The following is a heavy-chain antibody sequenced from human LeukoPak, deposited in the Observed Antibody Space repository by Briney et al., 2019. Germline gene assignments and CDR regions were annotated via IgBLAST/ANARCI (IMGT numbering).Heavy chain of an antibody. Sequence: GGSLRLSCAASGFTFSSYAMSWVRQAPGKGLEWVSAISGSGGSTYYADSVKGRFTISRDNSKNTLYLRMNSLKAEDTAVYYYAKDQQPLLGPPGGFDYWGQGTLVTVSS. CDR1: GFTFSSYA. D-gene: IGHD6-25*01. CDR2: ISGSGGST. CDR3: AKDQQPLLGPPGGFDY. J-gene: IGHJ4*02. V-gene: IGHV3-23*01.